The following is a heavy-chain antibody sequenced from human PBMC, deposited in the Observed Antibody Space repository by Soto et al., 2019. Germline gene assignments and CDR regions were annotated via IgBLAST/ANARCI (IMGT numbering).Heavy chain of an antibody. Sequence: QVQLQESGPGLVKPSQTLSLTCTVSSGSVSSGGYYWTLIRQHPAKGLEWIGYIYYSGSTYYNQYLKSRVTMAVDTSKNQLSLKMSSVTAAATAVYDCARDVGSAFDIWGQGTMVTVSS. D-gene: IGHD1-26*01. J-gene: IGHJ3*02. V-gene: IGHV4-31*03. CDR3: ARDVGSAFDI. CDR2: IYYSGST. CDR1: SGSVSSGGYY.